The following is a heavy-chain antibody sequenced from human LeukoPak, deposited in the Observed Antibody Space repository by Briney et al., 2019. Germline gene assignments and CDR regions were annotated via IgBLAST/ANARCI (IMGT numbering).Heavy chain of an antibody. V-gene: IGHV3-74*01. CDR1: AFTFSSYW. J-gene: IGHJ4*02. Sequence: GGSLRLSCAASAFTFSSYWMHWVRQAPGKGLEWVSRIKGDESSINYADSVEGRFTISRDNAKNTVYLHLNSLRVEDTAVYYCAKVSGITGTSFDCWGQGTLVTVSS. D-gene: IGHD1-20*01. CDR3: AKVSGITGTSFDC. CDR2: IKGDESSI.